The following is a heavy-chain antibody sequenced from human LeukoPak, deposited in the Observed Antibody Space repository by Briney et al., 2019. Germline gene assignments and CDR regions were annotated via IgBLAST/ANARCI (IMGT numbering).Heavy chain of an antibody. CDR3: AKFSSSGWSRSTNK. J-gene: IGHJ4*02. Sequence: GGSLRLSCAASEFTFSSYAMSWVRQAPGKGLEWVSAISGSGGRTYYAESVKGRFTISRDNNENTLYLQMNSLRPEDTAVYYCAKFSSSGWSRSTNKWGQGTLVTVSS. CDR1: EFTFSSYA. D-gene: IGHD6-19*01. V-gene: IGHV3-23*01. CDR2: ISGSGGRT.